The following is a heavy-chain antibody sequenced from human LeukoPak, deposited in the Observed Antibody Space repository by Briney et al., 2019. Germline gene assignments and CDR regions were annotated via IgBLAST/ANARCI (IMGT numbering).Heavy chain of an antibody. CDR1: GFTVTNND. Sequence: GGSLRLSCAASGFTVTNNDMNWVRQDPGKGLEWVSVITSGGSTYFADSVKGRFTDSRDNSKNTLSLQMNSLRVEDTAVYYCARDLISGPATHDSWGQGALVTVSS. CDR3: ARDLISGPATHDS. J-gene: IGHJ4*02. CDR2: ITSGGST. D-gene: IGHD2-15*01. V-gene: IGHV3-66*01.